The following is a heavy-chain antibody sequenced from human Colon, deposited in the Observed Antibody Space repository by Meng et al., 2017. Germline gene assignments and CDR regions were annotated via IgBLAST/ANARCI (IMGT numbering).Heavy chain of an antibody. D-gene: IGHD1-26*01. CDR3: ARDHMGSLDY. Sequence: QGHLQESGPGLGRPSETLSLICSFSGGSGSSAGYQWSWIRQPPGKGLEWIGYASTNYNPSLKSRVTISVDTSKNQFSLRLTSVTAADTAVYYCARDHMGSLDYWGQGILVTVSS. CDR1: GGSGSSAGYQ. J-gene: IGHJ4*02. CDR2: AST. V-gene: IGHV4-61*08.